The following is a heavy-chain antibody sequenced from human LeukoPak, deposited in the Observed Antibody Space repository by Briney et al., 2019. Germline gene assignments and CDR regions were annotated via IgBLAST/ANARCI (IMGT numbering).Heavy chain of an antibody. CDR1: GGSIRSSSDY. CDR2: IYYNGRT. D-gene: IGHD4-11*01. J-gene: IGHJ4*02. CDR3: ATQGNYFRISDY. Sequence: SETPSLTCTVSGGSIRSSSDYWGWIRQPPGKGLEWIGVIYYNGRTYYNPSLKSRVTISVDTSNNQFSLKLTSVTAADTAVYYCATQGNYFRISDYWGQGTLVTVSS. V-gene: IGHV4-39*01.